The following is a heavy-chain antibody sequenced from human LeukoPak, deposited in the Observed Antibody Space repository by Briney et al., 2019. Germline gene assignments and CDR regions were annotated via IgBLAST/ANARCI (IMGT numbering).Heavy chain of an antibody. CDR2: LYTGGST. J-gene: IGHJ4*02. D-gene: IGHD1-7*01. Sequence: GGSLRLSCVGSGFSLSSYEMNWVRQAPGKGLEWVSVLYTGGSTYYADSGKGRFTISRDNSKNTLYLQMNSLRVEDTAVYYCARDHWNYHAFDYWGQGTLVTVSS. CDR3: ARDHWNYHAFDY. V-gene: IGHV3-53*01. CDR1: GFSLSSYE.